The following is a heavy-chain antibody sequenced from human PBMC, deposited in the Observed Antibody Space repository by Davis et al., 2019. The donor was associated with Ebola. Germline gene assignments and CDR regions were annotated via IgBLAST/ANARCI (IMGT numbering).Heavy chain of an antibody. V-gene: IGHV1-18*01. CDR1: GYTFTSYG. J-gene: IGHJ3*02. D-gene: IGHD2-15*01. CDR3: ARDLPYCSGGSCYLGGAFDI. Sequence: ASVKVSCKASGYTFTSYGISWVRQAPGQGLEWMGWISAYNGNTNYAQKLQGRVTMTTDTSTSTAYMELRSLRSDDTAVYYCARDLPYCSGGSCYLGGAFDIWGQGTMVTVSS. CDR2: ISAYNGNT.